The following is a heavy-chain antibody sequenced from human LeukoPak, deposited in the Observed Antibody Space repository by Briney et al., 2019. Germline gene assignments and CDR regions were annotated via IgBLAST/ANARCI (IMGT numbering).Heavy chain of an antibody. CDR2: IWYDGSNK. J-gene: IGHJ4*02. CDR1: GFTFSSYG. Sequence: GRSLRLSCAASGFTFSSYGMHWVRQAPGKGLEWVAVIWYDGSNKYYADSVKGRFTISRDNYKNTLYLQMNSLRAEDTAVYYCARDKAHGYSYVGYWGQGTLVTVSS. D-gene: IGHD5-18*01. V-gene: IGHV3-33*01. CDR3: ARDKAHGYSYVGY.